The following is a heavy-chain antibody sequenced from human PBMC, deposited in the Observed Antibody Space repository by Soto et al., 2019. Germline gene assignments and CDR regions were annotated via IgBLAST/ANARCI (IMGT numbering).Heavy chain of an antibody. D-gene: IGHD6-6*01. Sequence: GASVKVSCKASGYTFTSYGISWVRQAPGQGLEWMGWISAYNGNTNYAQKLQGRVTMTTDTSTSTAYMELRSLRSDDTALYYCARGGEDSSSSPGYYYYGMDVWGQGTTVTVSS. CDR3: ARGGEDSSSSPGYYYYGMDV. CDR1: GYTFTSYG. J-gene: IGHJ6*02. V-gene: IGHV1-18*01. CDR2: ISAYNGNT.